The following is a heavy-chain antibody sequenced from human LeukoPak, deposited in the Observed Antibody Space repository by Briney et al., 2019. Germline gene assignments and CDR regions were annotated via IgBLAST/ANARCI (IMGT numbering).Heavy chain of an antibody. CDR2: ISSTSGYI. J-gene: IGHJ3*02. CDR3: ARETYGADAFDI. CDR1: GLSFSSYT. D-gene: IGHD4-17*01. Sequence: GGSLRLSCAPSGLSFSSYTIHWVRQAPGKGLEWVSSISSTSGYIHYADSVKGRFSISRDNSKNTLYLQMNSLRAEGTAVYYCARETYGADAFDIWDQGTMVTVSS. V-gene: IGHV3-21*01.